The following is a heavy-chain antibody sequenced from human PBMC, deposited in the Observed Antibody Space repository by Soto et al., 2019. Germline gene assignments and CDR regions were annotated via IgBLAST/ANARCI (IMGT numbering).Heavy chain of an antibody. CDR3: ARCVEVNDHYSSSWSRWFDP. V-gene: IGHV1-18*01. CDR1: GYTFTSYG. Sequence: QVQLVQSGAEVKKPWASVKVSCKASGYTFTSYGISWVRQAPGQGLEWMGWISAYNGNTNYAQKLQGRVTMTTDTSTSTAYMEMRSLRSDDTAVYYCARCVEVNDHYSSSWSRWFDPWGQGTLVTVSS. D-gene: IGHD6-13*01. CDR2: ISAYNGNT. J-gene: IGHJ5*02.